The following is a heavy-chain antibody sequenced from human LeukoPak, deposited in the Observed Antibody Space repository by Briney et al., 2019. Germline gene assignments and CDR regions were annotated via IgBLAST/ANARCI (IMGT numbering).Heavy chain of an antibody. V-gene: IGHV4-59*01. CDR2: IYYSGST. CDR3: ARDKGTGYFDF. Sequence: SETLSLTCTVSGGSISSYYWSWIRQPPGKGLEWIGYIYYSGSTNYNPSLKSRVTISVDTSKNQFSLKLSSVTAADTAVYYCARDKGTGYFDFWGQGTLVTVSS. CDR1: GGSISSYY. J-gene: IGHJ4*02. D-gene: IGHD1-1*01.